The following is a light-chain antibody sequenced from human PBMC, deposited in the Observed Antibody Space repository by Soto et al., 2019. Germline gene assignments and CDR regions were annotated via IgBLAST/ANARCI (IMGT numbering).Light chain of an antibody. CDR2: DAS. CDR1: QFLSSY. V-gene: IGKV3-11*01. CDR3: QQYNNWPPWT. Sequence: EVVLTQSPATLSLAPGERATLSCRASQFLSSYLAWYQQKPGQAPRLLIYDASNRATGIPARFSGSGSGTEFTLTISSLQSEDFAVYYCQQYNNWPPWTFGQGTKVHIK. J-gene: IGKJ1*01.